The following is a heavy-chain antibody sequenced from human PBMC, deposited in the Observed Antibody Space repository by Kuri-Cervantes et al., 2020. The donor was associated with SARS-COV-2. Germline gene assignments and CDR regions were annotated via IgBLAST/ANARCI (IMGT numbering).Heavy chain of an antibody. J-gene: IGHJ4*02. CDR1: GPTFSRYA. Sequence: GGSLRLSCAASGPTFSRYAMHWVRQAPGKGLEWVAVISYDGSNKDYTASGKGRFTISRDNSQNTLYLQMKSLRTEDTALYYCARDRVGVHDSWGQGTLVTVSS. CDR3: ARDRVGVHDS. CDR2: ISYDGSNK. D-gene: IGHD2-21*01. V-gene: IGHV3-30-3*01.